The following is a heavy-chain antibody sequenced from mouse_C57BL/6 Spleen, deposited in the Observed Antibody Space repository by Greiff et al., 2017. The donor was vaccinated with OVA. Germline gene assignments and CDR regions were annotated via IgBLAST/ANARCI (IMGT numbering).Heavy chain of an antibody. J-gene: IGHJ4*01. V-gene: IGHV1-64*01. CDR2: IHPNSGST. CDR1: GYTFTSYW. D-gene: IGHD3-3*01. Sequence: QVQLQQSGAELVKPGASVKLSCKASGYTFTSYWMHWVKQRPGQGLEWIGMIHPNSGSTNYNEKFKSKATLTVDKSSSTAYMQLSSLTSEDSAVYYCAREGVFLGAMDYWGQGTSVTVSS. CDR3: AREGVFLGAMDY.